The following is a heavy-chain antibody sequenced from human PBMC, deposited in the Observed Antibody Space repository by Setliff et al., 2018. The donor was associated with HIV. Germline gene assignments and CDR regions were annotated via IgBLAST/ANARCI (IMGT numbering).Heavy chain of an antibody. Sequence: SETLSLTCTVSGGSISSHFWSWIRQPPGKGLEWIGRIDTSGGTKYNPSLKSRVTITVDTSKNQVPLRLSSVNAADTAVYYCARDPYCPNTCYEDFTFDSWGQGTLVTVSS. J-gene: IGHJ4*02. CDR3: ARDPYCPNTCYEDFTFDS. V-gene: IGHV4-4*08. CDR2: IDTSGGT. CDR1: GGSISSHF. D-gene: IGHD2-8*01.